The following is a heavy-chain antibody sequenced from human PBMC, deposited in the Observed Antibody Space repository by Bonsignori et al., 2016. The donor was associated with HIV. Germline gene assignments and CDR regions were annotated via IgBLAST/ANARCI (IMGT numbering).Heavy chain of an antibody. J-gene: IGHJ3*02. V-gene: IGHV3-53*01. CDR2: IYSGGST. CDR3: ARDEARRRAFDI. Sequence: WIRQPPGKGLEWVSVIYSGGSTYYADSVKGRFTISRDNSKNTLYLQMNSLRAEDTAVYYCARDEARRRAFDIWGQGTMVTVSS.